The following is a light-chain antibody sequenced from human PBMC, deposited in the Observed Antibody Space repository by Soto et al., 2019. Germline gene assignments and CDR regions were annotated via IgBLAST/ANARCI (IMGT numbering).Light chain of an antibody. Sequence: DIQMTQSPSSLSASVGDRVTITCRASQGIRNDLGWYQQKPGNTPKRLIYAASSLQSGVPSRFSGRESGTEFTITISSLQAEDFATYYCLQHNTYPTFGQGTKVEIK. CDR3: LQHNTYPT. CDR2: AAS. V-gene: IGKV1-17*01. J-gene: IGKJ1*01. CDR1: QGIRND.